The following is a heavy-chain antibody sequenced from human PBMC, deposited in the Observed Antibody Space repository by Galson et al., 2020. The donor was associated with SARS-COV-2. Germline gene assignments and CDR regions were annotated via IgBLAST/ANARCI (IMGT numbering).Heavy chain of an antibody. D-gene: IGHD6-13*01. CDR3: ARARVRAAAGRLNYYYYGMDV. CDR2: INPDSGGT. J-gene: IGHJ6*02. Sequence: ASVKVSCKASGYTFTGYYIHWVRQAPGQGLEWMGWINPDSGGTKYAQKFQGRVSMTRDTSISTGYMELSRLRSDDTAVYYCARARVRAAAGRLNYYYYGMDVWGQVTTVTVSS. CDR1: GYTFTGYY. V-gene: IGHV1-2*02.